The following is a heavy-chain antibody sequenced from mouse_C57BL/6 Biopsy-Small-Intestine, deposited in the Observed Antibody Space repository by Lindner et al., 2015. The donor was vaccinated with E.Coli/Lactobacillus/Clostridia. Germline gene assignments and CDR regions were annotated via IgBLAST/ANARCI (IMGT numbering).Heavy chain of an antibody. Sequence: VQLQESGTELVKSGASVKLSCKASGYTFTDYTIHWVKQRSGQGLEWIGWFYPGSGDMRYNEKFKDKATLTADKSSSTVYMELRRLTSEDSAIYFCVRHGSPIITTGFDYWGQGTTLTVSS. V-gene: IGHV1-62-2*01. D-gene: IGHD1-1*01. CDR3: VRHGSPIITTGFDY. CDR2: FYPGSGDM. J-gene: IGHJ2*01. CDR1: GYTFTDYT.